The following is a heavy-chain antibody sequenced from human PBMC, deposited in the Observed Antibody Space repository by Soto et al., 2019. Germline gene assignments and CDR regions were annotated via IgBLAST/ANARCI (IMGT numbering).Heavy chain of an antibody. D-gene: IGHD3-10*01. CDR1: GYTFTSYG. V-gene: IGHV1-18*01. Sequence: QVQLVQSGAEVKKPGASVKVSCKASGYTFTSYGISWVRQAPGQGLERMGWISAYNGNTNYAQKLQGKVTISTCTTTGPAYMELRSLRSDDTAVYYCARDRGDYVPLRGVRWFCDLWGGGTLVTVSS. CDR3: ARDRGDYVPLRGVRWFCDL. CDR2: ISAYNGNT. J-gene: IGHJ2*01.